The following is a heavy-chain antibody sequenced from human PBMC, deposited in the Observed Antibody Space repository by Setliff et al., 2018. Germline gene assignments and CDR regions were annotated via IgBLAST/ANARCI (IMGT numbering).Heavy chain of an antibody. CDR3: ARTCSGSGCYAGLES. CDR1: GFSFSSYD. V-gene: IGHV3-48*01. CDR2: IKSTSRSI. Sequence: GGSLRLSCAASGFSFSSYDMNWVRQAPGRGLEWISYIKSTSRSINYADSVKGRFTISRDNSKNTLYLHMNSLRPEDTAVYYCARTCSGSGCYAGLESWGQGTPVTVSS. D-gene: IGHD2-15*01. J-gene: IGHJ4*02.